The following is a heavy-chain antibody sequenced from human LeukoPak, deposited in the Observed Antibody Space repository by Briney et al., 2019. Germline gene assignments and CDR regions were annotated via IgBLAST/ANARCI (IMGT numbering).Heavy chain of an antibody. CDR2: IYHSGST. Sequence: SQTLPLTCAVSGGSISSGGYSWSWIRQPPGKGLEWIGYIYHSGSTYYNPSLKSRVTISVYRSKNQFSLKLSSVTAADTAVYYCARVNYDILTGYYGGEIDYWGQGTLVTVSS. V-gene: IGHV4-30-2*01. CDR3: ARVNYDILTGYYGGEIDY. CDR1: GGSISSGGYS. J-gene: IGHJ4*02. D-gene: IGHD3-9*01.